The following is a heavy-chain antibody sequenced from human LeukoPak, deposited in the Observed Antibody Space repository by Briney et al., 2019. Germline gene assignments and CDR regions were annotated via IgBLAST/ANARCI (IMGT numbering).Heavy chain of an antibody. D-gene: IGHD6-6*01. J-gene: IGHJ6*02. CDR1: GFTFSSYA. Sequence: GGSLRLSCAASGFTFSSYAMHWVRQAPGKGLEWVAVISYDGSNKYYADSVKGRFTISRDNSKNTLYLQMNSLRAEDTAVYYCARDIAARLNYYYGMDVWGLGTTVTVSS. CDR2: ISYDGSNK. V-gene: IGHV3-30-3*01. CDR3: ARDIAARLNYYYGMDV.